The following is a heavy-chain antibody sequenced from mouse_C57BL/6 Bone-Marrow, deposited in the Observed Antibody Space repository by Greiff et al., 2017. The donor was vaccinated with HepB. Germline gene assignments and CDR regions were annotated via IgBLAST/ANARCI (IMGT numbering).Heavy chain of an antibody. CDR3: AREDYGSSPFDD. Sequence: QVQLKESGAELARPGASVKMSCKASGYTFTSYTMHWVKQRPGQGLEWIGYINPSSGYTKYNQKFKDKATLTADKSSSTAYMQLSSLTSEDSAVYYCAREDYGSSPFDDWGQGTTLTVSS. CDR2: INPSSGYT. D-gene: IGHD1-1*01. J-gene: IGHJ2*01. CDR1: GYTFTSYT. V-gene: IGHV1-4*01.